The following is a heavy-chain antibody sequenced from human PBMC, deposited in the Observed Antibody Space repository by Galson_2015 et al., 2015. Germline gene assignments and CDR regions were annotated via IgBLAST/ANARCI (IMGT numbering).Heavy chain of an antibody. CDR1: GGSISSSSYY. CDR2: IYYSGST. Sequence: ETLSLTCTVSGGSISSSSYYWGWIRQPPGKGLEWIGSIYYSGSTYYNPSLKSRVTISVDTSKNQFSLKLSSVTAADTAVYYCARGSIMITFGGVIALDYWGQGTLVTVSS. CDR3: ARGSIMITFGGVIALDY. J-gene: IGHJ4*02. D-gene: IGHD3-16*02. V-gene: IGHV4-39*01.